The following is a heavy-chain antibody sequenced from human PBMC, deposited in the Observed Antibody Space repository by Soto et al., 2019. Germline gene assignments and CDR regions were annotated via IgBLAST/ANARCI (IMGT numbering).Heavy chain of an antibody. J-gene: IGHJ3*02. D-gene: IGHD7-27*01. CDR2: IIPVIDTA. Sequence: SVKVSCKVSGGTFNIRWVRQAPGQGLEWMGGIIPVIDTANYARKFQGRVVISADRATNIVYMEMMSLTLEDTAVYYCAGGSGAAAFDIWGHGTMVTVSS. V-gene: IGHV1-69*06. CDR3: AGGSGAAAFDI. CDR1: GGTFN.